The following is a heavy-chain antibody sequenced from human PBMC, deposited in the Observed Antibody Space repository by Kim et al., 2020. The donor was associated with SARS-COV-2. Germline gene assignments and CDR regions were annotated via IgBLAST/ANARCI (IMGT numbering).Heavy chain of an antibody. J-gene: IGHJ6*02. Sequence: GGSLRLSCEASGFIFNDYGIHWVRQAPGTGLVWVSRIDSDGSTSQYADSVKGRVTITSDSAKNTVYVQMNRQRAEDTALYVCLRGCTTETPLPVWG. CDR2: IDSDGSTS. V-gene: IGHV3-74*01. CDR3: LRGCTTETPLPV. CDR1: GFIFNDYG. D-gene: IGHD4-17*01.